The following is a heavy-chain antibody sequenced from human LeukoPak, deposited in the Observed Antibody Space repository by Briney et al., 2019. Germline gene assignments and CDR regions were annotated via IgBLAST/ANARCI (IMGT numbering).Heavy chain of an antibody. CDR2: ISRNSGSI. V-gene: IGHV3-9*03. Sequence: PGGSLRLSCAASGFTFDDYDMHWVRQAPGKGLEWVSHISRNSGSINYADSVKGRFTISRDNAKNSLYLQMNSLRAEDMALYYCAKAPIAASDSRPYYFDYWGQGTLVTVSS. D-gene: IGHD6-13*01. CDR3: AKAPIAASDSRPYYFDY. CDR1: GFTFDDYD. J-gene: IGHJ4*02.